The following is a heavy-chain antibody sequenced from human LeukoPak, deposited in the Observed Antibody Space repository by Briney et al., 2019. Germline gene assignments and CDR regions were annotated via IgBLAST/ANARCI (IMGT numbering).Heavy chain of an antibody. CDR1: GGSISRSMW. Sequence: SGTLSLTCTVSGGSISRSMWWSWVRQPPGKGLEWIGEIFHSGSTNYNPSLKSRVTISVDKSTNQFSLKLSSVTAADTAVYYCARDGAHTYGSGSYFNNYFYGMDVWGQGTTATVSS. D-gene: IGHD3-10*01. CDR2: IFHSGST. V-gene: IGHV4-4*02. CDR3: ARDGAHTYGSGSYFNNYFYGMDV. J-gene: IGHJ6*02.